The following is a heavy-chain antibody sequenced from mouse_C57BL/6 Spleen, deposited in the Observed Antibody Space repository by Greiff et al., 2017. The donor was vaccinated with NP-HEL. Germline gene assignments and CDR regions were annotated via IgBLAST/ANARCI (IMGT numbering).Heavy chain of an antibody. D-gene: IGHD2-5*01. J-gene: IGHJ3*01. Sequence: EVQLQQSGPELVKPGASVKISCKASGYSFTGYYMNWVKQSPEQSLEWIGEINPSTGGTTYPHTFKAKATFTVDKSSSTAYMQLKSLTSEDSAVYYCARKGSNYAWFAYWGQGTLVTVSA. CDR1: GYSFTGYY. CDR2: INPSTGGT. V-gene: IGHV1-42*01. CDR3: ARKGSNYAWFAY.